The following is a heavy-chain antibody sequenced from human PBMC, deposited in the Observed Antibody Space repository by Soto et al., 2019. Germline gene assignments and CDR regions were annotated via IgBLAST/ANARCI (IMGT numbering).Heavy chain of an antibody. V-gene: IGHV3-9*01. CDR3: AKDAYATSSGLIDS. D-gene: IGHD2-2*01. CDR1: GYTFDDYA. J-gene: IGHJ4*02. Sequence: EVQLVESGGDLVQPGRSLRLSCVASGYTFDDYAMHWVRQAPGKGLEWVSGISRNSANIAYGDSVKGRVTISRDNAKNSLHLQMKSLKTEDTAFYYCAKDAYATSSGLIDSWGQGTLVIVSS. CDR2: ISRNSANI.